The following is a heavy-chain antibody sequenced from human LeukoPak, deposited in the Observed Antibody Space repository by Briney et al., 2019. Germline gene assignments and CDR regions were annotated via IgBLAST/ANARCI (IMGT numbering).Heavy chain of an antibody. CDR1: GGSISSSSYY. CDR2: IYYSGST. J-gene: IGHJ4*02. Sequence: SETLSLTCTVSGGSISSSSYYWGWIRQPPGKGLEWIGSIYYSGSTYYNPSLKSRVTISVDTSKNQFSLKLSSVTAADTAVYYCARERRYCNGGSCYDFDYWGQGTLVTVSS. V-gene: IGHV4-39*07. CDR3: ARERRYCNGGSCYDFDY. D-gene: IGHD2-15*01.